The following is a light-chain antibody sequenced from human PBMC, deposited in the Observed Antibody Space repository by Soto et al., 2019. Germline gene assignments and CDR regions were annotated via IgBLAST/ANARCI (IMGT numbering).Light chain of an antibody. CDR1: SSVVGNYNY. CDR3: CSYAGSYSWV. V-gene: IGLV2-11*01. J-gene: IGLJ3*02. CDR2: DVA. Sequence: QSALTQPRSVSGSPGQPVTISCTGTSSVVGNYNYVSWYQQHPGKPPKLIIYDVAKRPSGVPDRFSGSKSGNTASLTISGLQTEDEADYHCCSYAGSYSWVFGGGTKLTVL.